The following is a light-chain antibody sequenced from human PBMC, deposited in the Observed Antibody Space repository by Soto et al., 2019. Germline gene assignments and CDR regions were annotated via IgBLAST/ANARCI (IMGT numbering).Light chain of an antibody. V-gene: IGKV1-39*01. CDR3: QQNYNALWT. CDR2: GAS. CDR1: QRISTF. Sequence: DIQMTQSPSSLSASVGDRVTITCRASQRISTFLNWYQQKPGKAPQLLIYGASTLQSGVPSRFSGSGSGTEFTLTISSLQPEDVATYYCQQNYNALWTFGRGTKVEI. J-gene: IGKJ1*01.